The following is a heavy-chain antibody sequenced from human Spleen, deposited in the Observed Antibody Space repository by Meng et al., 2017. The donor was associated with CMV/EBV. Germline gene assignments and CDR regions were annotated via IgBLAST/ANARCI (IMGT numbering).Heavy chain of an antibody. CDR1: YISSGGYY. CDR2: IYYRRNT. CDR3: ARRRPTGTMGPYCFDD. V-gene: IGHV4-31*02. Sequence: YISSGGYYWTWSRHHPGKGLEWRGYIYYRRNTYYTPSLKSRVTISVATSNNQFSLKRSSVTAAAAAVYYCARRRPTGTMGPYCFDDWGQGTLVTVSS. D-gene: IGHD3-9*01. J-gene: IGHJ4*02.